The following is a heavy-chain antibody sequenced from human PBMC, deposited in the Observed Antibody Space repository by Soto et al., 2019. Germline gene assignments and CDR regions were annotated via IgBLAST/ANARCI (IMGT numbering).Heavy chain of an antibody. V-gene: IGHV3-23*01. CDR3: AKDRDYYYYYGLDV. CDR1: GFPFSTYA. Sequence: EVQLLESGGGLVQPGGSLRLSCAASGFPFSTYAMSWVRQAPGKGLEWVSGISGAGHSTHYGDSVKGRFIISRDNSKNTLYLQMNNLRAEDTAVYYRAKDRDYYYYYGLDVWGQGTTVTVSS. CDR2: ISGAGHST. D-gene: IGHD3-10*01. J-gene: IGHJ6*02.